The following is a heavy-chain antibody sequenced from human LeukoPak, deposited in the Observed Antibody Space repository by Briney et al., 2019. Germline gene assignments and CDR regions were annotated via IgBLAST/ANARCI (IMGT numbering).Heavy chain of an antibody. V-gene: IGHV3-20*04. CDR3: ARRGYYYDSSGLDY. CDR1: GFTFDDYG. D-gene: IGHD3-22*01. J-gene: IGHJ4*02. Sequence: GGSLRLSCAASGFTFDDYGMSWVRQAPGKGLGWVSGINWNGGSTGYADSVKGRFTISRDNAKNSLYLQMNSLRAEDTALYYCARRGYYYDSSGLDYWGQGTLVTVSS. CDR2: INWNGGST.